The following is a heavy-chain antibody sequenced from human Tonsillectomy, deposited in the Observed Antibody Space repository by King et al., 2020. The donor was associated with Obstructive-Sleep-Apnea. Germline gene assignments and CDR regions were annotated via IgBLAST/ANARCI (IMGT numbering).Heavy chain of an antibody. V-gene: IGHV2-70*11. CDR1: GFSLSTSAMC. CDR2: IDWDDEK. D-gene: IGHD2-8*01. CDR3: ARIHRDWCGERDYYAMDV. J-gene: IGHJ6*04. Sequence: TLKESGPALVKPTQTLTLTCSFSGFSLSTSAMCVSWIRQPPGKALEWLARIDWDDEKYYSTYLKTRLTISKDTSKKQVVLTMTNMDPVDTATYYCARIHRDWCGERDYYAMDVSSKGATVTVSS.